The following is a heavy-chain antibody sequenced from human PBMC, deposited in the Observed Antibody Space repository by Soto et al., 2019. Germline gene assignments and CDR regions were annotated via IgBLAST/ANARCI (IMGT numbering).Heavy chain of an antibody. J-gene: IGHJ6*02. CDR1: GCSISSGDYY. V-gene: IGHV4-30-4*01. Sequence: SETLSLTCPVSGCSISSGDYYWSWIRQPPGKGLEWIGYIYYSGSARRYNPSLKSRVTISVDTSKNQFSLKLSSVTAADTAVYYCARDEYSSSRYYYYGMDVWGQGTTVTVSS. CDR3: ARDEYSSSRYYYYGMDV. CDR2: IYYSGSA. D-gene: IGHD6-6*01.